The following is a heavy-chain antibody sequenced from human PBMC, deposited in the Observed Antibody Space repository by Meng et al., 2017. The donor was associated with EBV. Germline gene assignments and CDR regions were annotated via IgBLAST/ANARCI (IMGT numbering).Heavy chain of an antibody. Sequence: QVQLQESGPGLVKPSEXLSLTCTXSGGSVNNESYYWGWIRQPPGKGLEYIGYIYYTGSTNYNSSLESRVTISLDKSKNQFSLKLTSLTAADTAIYYCARGDYTNYPRWFDPWGQGTLVTVSS. D-gene: IGHD4-11*01. CDR1: GGSVNNESYY. J-gene: IGHJ5*02. V-gene: IGHV4-61*01. CDR3: ARGDYTNYPRWFDP. CDR2: IYYTGST.